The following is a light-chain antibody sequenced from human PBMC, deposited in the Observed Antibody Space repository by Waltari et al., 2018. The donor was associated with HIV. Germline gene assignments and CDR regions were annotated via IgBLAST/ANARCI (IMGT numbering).Light chain of an antibody. CDR2: SAS. J-gene: IGKJ1*01. V-gene: IGKV1-39*01. Sequence: QQTLGRPPRLLIFSASSLQSGVSSRFSGRGSGTDFTLTIKNLQPEDFATYYCEQNYDFTRTFGQGTTVG. CDR3: EQNYDFTRT.